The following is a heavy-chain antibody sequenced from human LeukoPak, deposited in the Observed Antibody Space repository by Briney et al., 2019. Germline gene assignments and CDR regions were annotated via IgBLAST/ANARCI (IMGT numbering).Heavy chain of an antibody. CDR1: GFTFSNAW. V-gene: IGHV3-15*01. D-gene: IGHD4-23*01. CDR2: IKSKTDGGTT. CDR3: TTLIPPRGGNPLADY. J-gene: IGHJ4*02. Sequence: GGSLRLSCAASGFTFSNAWMSWVRQAPGKGLEWVGRIKSKTDGGTTDYAAPVKGRFTISRDDSKNTLYLQMNSLKTEDTAVYYCTTLIPPRGGNPLADYWGQGTLVTVSS.